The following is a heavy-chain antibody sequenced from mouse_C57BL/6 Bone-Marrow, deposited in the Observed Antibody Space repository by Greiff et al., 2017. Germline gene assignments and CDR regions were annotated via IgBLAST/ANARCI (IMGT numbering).Heavy chain of an antibody. V-gene: IGHV5-4*03. CDR2: ISDGGSYT. D-gene: IGHD1-1*01. CDR3: ARSRGGVTTVVARDFDY. J-gene: IGHJ2*01. CDR1: GFTFSSYA. Sequence: EVKVVESGGGLVKPGGSLKLSCAASGFTFSSYAMSWVRQTPEKRLEWVATISDGGSYTYYPDNVKGRFTISRDNAKNNLYLQMSHLKSEDTAMYYCARSRGGVTTVVARDFDYWGQGTTLTVSS.